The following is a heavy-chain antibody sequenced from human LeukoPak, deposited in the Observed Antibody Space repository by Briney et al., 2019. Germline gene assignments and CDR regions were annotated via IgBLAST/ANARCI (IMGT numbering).Heavy chain of an antibody. CDR2: ISGSGGSGGST. CDR1: GFTFSSYA. D-gene: IGHD6-19*01. V-gene: IGHV3-23*01. CDR3: AKDTARYGSGWYYLDY. Sequence: GGSLRLSCAASGFTFSSYAMSWVRRAPGKGLEWVSAISGSGGSGGSTYYADSVKGRFTISRDNSKNSLYLQMNSLRPEDTALYYCAKDTARYGSGWYYLDYWGQGTLVTVSS. J-gene: IGHJ4*02.